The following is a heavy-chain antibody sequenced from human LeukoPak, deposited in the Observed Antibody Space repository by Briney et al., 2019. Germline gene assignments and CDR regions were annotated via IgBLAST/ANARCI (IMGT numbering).Heavy chain of an antibody. J-gene: IGHJ4*02. V-gene: IGHV4-34*01. CDR2: INHSGST. CDR1: GGSFSGYY. CDR3: ARRDYYDNSDDNYHSFEY. D-gene: IGHD3-22*01. Sequence: TSETLSLTCAVYGGSFSGYYWSWIRQPPGKGLEWIGEINHSGSTNYNPSLKSRVTISVDTSKNQFSLKLSSVTAADTAVYYCARRDYYDNSDDNYHSFEYWGQGTLVTVSS.